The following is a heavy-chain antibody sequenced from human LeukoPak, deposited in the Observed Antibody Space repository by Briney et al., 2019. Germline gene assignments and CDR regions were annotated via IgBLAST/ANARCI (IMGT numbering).Heavy chain of an antibody. CDR3: ARGTWGTAAAGTDFDY. Sequence: ASVKVSCKASGYTFTSYYMHWVRQAPGQGLEWMGIINPSGGGTSYAQKFQGRVTMTRNTSISTAYMELSSLRSEDTAVYYCARGTWGTAAAGTDFDYWGQGTLVTVSS. D-gene: IGHD6-13*01. CDR2: INPSGGGT. CDR1: GYTFTSYY. V-gene: IGHV1-46*01. J-gene: IGHJ4*02.